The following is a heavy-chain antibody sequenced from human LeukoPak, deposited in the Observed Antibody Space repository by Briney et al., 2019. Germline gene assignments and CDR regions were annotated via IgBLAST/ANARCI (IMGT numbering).Heavy chain of an antibody. Sequence: GGSLRLSCTASGVTFSNAGMNWVRQAPGKGLEWVGRIKTKSEGGTTDYAAPAKGRFTISREDSKNALFLQMDSLTSDDTAMYYCTTEFRELGSFFYFYYMDVWGTGTTVTISS. V-gene: IGHV3-15*01. CDR1: GVTFSNAG. CDR3: TTEFRELGSFFYFYYMDV. D-gene: IGHD3-10*01. J-gene: IGHJ6*03. CDR2: IKTKSEGGTT.